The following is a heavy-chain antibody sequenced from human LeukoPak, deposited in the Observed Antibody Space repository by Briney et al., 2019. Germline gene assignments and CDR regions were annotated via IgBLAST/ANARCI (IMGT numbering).Heavy chain of an antibody. J-gene: IGHJ6*04. CDR2: ISSSGSTI. Sequence: PGGSLRLSCAASGFTFSSYEMNWVRQAPGKGLEGVSYISSSGSTIYYADAVKGRFTISRDNAKNSMYLQMNSLRAEDTAVYYCARDMLGPGDCSSTSCPERDYYYYYGMDVWGKGTTVTVSS. CDR3: ARDMLGPGDCSSTSCPERDYYYYYGMDV. D-gene: IGHD2-2*01. CDR1: GFTFSSYE. V-gene: IGHV3-48*03.